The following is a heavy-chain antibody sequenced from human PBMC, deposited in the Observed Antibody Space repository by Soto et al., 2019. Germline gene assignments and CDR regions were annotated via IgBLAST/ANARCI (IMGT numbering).Heavy chain of an antibody. Sequence: QVQLVESGGGLVKPGGSLRLSCVASGFTFSDHYMTWIRQAPGKGLEWLSYISTSSSYTNYADSVKGRFTISRDNAMNSLHLQMNSLRAEETAVYYWAPLRLTGYFDYWGQGTLVTVSS. V-gene: IGHV3-11*05. CDR1: GFTFSDHY. CDR3: APLRLTGYFDY. CDR2: ISTSSSYT. J-gene: IGHJ4*02. D-gene: IGHD2-15*01.